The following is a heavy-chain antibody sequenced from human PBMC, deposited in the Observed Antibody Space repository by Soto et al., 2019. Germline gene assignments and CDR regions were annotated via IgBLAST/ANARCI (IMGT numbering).Heavy chain of an antibody. Sequence: SVKVSCKASGGTFSSYTISWVRQAPGQGLEWMGRIIPILGIANYAQKFQGRVTITADKSTSTAYMELSSLRSEDTAVYYCERESGDYEAFDIWGQGTMVTVSS. CDR3: ERESGDYEAFDI. D-gene: IGHD4-17*01. V-gene: IGHV1-69*04. CDR1: GGTFSSYT. J-gene: IGHJ3*02. CDR2: IIPILGIA.